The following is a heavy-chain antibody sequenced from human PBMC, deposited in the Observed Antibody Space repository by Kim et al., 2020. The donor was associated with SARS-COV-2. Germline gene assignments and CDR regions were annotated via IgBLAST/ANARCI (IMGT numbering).Heavy chain of an antibody. CDR2: IYYSGST. CDR3: ARRSREVAFDI. CDR1: GGSISSYY. J-gene: IGHJ3*02. Sequence: SETLSLTCTVSGGSISSYYWSWIRQPPGKGLEWIGYIYYSGSTNYNPSLKSRVTISVDTSKNQFSLKLSSVTAADTAVYYCARRSREVAFDIWGQGTMVTVSS. D-gene: IGHD1-26*01. V-gene: IGHV4-59*01.